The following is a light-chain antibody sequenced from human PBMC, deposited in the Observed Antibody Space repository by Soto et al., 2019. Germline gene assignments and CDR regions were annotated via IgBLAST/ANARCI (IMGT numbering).Light chain of an antibody. J-gene: IGLJ3*02. CDR2: DNI. CDR1: SSNIGAGYD. CDR3: QSYDSSLSGSV. Sequence: QSVLTQPPSVSGAPGQRVTISCTGSSSNIGAGYDVHWYLQLPGTAPKLLIYDNINRPSGVPDRFSGSKSGTSASLAITGLQAEDEADYYCQSYDSSLSGSVFGGGTKLTVL. V-gene: IGLV1-40*01.